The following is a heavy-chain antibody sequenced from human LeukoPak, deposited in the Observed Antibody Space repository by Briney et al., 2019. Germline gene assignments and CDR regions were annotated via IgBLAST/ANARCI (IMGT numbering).Heavy chain of an antibody. CDR1: GGSFSGYY. D-gene: IGHD5-18*01. Sequence: ASETLSLTCAVYGGSFSGYYWSWIRQPPGKGLEWIGEINHSGSTNYNPSLKSRVTISVDTSKNQFSLRLSSVTAADTAVYYCARVGGYSYGYLYYYGMDVWGQGTTVTVSS. CDR2: INHSGST. CDR3: ARVGGYSYGYLYYYGMDV. V-gene: IGHV4-34*01. J-gene: IGHJ6*02.